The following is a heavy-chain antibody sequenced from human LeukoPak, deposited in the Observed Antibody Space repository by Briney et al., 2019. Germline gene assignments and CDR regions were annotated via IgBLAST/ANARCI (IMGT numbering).Heavy chain of an antibody. CDR3: ARGDCGSTSCYYSDY. CDR1: GYTFTSYY. V-gene: IGHV1-46*01. J-gene: IGHJ4*02. D-gene: IGHD2-2*01. CDR2: INLGGGST. Sequence: ASVNVSCKASGYTFTSYYMHWVRQAPGQGREWMGIINLGGGSTRYAQMLQGRITMTTDTSTSTVYMEMSSLRSEDTGGFYCARGDCGSTSCYYSDYGGEPSL.